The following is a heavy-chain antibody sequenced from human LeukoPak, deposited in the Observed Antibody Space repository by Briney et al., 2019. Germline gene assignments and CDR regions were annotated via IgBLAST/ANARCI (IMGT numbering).Heavy chain of an antibody. CDR2: IWYDGSNK. CDR1: GFTFSNDV. V-gene: IGHV3-33*01. D-gene: IGHD2/OR15-2a*01. CDR3: AREGPRGNSQFDY. J-gene: IGHJ4*02. Sequence: GGGLMLACAASGFTFSNDVREWVRQAKGKVEEWVALIWYDGSNKYYADSVKGRLTISRDNSKNTLFLQMNGLRAEDTAVYYCAREGPRGNSQFDYWGQGTLVTVSS.